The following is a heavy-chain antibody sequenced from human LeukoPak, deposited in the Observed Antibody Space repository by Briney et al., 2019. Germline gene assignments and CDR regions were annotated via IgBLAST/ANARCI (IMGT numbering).Heavy chain of an antibody. J-gene: IGHJ4*02. V-gene: IGHV3-11*04. CDR1: GFSFSDYY. D-gene: IGHD6-13*01. CDR2: ISRRGSTK. CDR3: ATWGSSWYYDY. Sequence: PGGSLRLSCAASGFSFSDYYMSWVRQAPGKGLEWVSYISRRGSTKYYKDSVKGRFTISRDDAKNSLYLQMNSLRAEDTAVYYCATWGSSWYYDYWGQGTLVTVSS.